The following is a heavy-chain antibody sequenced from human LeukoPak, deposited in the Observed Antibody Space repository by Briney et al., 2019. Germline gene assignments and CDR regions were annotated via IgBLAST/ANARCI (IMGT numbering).Heavy chain of an antibody. Sequence: GGSLRLSCAASGFIFDDYAMHWVRQAPGKGLEWVSFISGDGGSTSYADSVKGRFTTSRDNSKNSLYLRMNSLRIEDTALYYCAKVGHPYDFWSGYKWSQGTLVTVSS. D-gene: IGHD3-3*01. V-gene: IGHV3-43*02. CDR3: AKVGHPYDFWSGYK. CDR1: GFIFDDYA. J-gene: IGHJ4*02. CDR2: ISGDGGST.